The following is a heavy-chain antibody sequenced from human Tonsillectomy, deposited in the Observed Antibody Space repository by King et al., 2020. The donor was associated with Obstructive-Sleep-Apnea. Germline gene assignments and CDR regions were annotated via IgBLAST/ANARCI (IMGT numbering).Heavy chain of an antibody. J-gene: IGHJ3*02. CDR1: GGSISSYY. CDR2: IYYSGST. V-gene: IGHV4-59*08. Sequence: VQLQESGPGLVKPSETLSLTCTVSGGSISSYYWSWIRQPPGKGLEWIGYIYYSGSTNYNPSLKSRVTISVDTSKNQFSLKLSSVTAADTAVYYCASILWFGELLHYAFDIWGQGTMVTVSS. CDR3: ASILWFGELLHYAFDI. D-gene: IGHD3-10*01.